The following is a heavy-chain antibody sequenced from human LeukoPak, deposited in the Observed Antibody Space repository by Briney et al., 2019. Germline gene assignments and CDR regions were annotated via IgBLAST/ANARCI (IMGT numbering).Heavy chain of an antibody. J-gene: IGHJ3*02. CDR1: GFTVSSNY. D-gene: IGHD6-13*01. Sequence: GGSLRLSCAASGFTVSSNYMSWVRQAPGKGLEWVSVIYSGGSTYYADSVKGRFTISRDNSKNTLYLQMNSLRAEDTAVYYCAKDPERYSSSYGAFDIWGQGTMVTVSS. V-gene: IGHV3-53*01. CDR2: IYSGGST. CDR3: AKDPERYSSSYGAFDI.